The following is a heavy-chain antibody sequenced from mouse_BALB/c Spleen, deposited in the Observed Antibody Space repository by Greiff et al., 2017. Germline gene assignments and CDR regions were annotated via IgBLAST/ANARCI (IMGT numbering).Heavy chain of an antibody. J-gene: IGHJ3*01. CDR1: GFTFSDYY. D-gene: IGHD2-10*01. CDR3: ERERGPYYGNYAWFAY. V-gene: IGHV5-4*02. Sequence: EVQLVESGGGLVKPGGSLKLSCAASGFTFSDYYMYWVRQTPEKRLEWVATISDGGSYTYYPDSVKGRFTISRDNAKNNLYLQMSSLKSEDTAMYYCERERGPYYGNYAWFAYWGQGTLVTVSA. CDR2: ISDGGSYT.